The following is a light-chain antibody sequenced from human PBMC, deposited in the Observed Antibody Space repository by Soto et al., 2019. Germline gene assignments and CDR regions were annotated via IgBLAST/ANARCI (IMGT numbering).Light chain of an antibody. J-gene: IGKJ1*01. V-gene: IGKV3-15*01. CDR3: QQYHNWPA. Sequence: EIVLTQSPATLSVSPGERATLSCRASQSVFSSLAWFQQKPGHAPRLLIYGAATRATGIPARFSGSGSGTEFSLTISSLQSEDFAVYYCQQYHNWPAFGQGTKVEIK. CDR2: GAA. CDR1: QSVFSS.